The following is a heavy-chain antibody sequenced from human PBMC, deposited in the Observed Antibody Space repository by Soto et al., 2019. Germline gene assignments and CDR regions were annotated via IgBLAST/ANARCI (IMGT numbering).Heavy chain of an antibody. CDR3: ARHQGPAAGNYGMDV. CDR2: ISSSSSYI. V-gene: IGHV3-21*02. D-gene: IGHD6-13*01. CDR1: GFTFSSYS. J-gene: IGHJ6*02. Sequence: EVQLVESGGGLVKPGGSLRLSCAASGFTFSSYSMNWVRQAPGKGLEWVASISSSSSYIYYADSVKGRFTISRDKAKNSLFLQLSSLRAEDTALSYCARHQGPAAGNYGMDVWGRGTTVTVSS.